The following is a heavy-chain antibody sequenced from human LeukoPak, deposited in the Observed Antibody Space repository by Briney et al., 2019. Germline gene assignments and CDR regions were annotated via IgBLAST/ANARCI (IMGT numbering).Heavy chain of an antibody. D-gene: IGHD1-1*01. Sequence: GSLRLSCAASGFAFNTYWMSWVRQAPGKGLEWVANIGQDGTEKHHVDSVRGRFTISRDNAKNSVFLPMNSLRAEDTAVYYCARDRDGKDYWGQGTLVTVSS. CDR2: IGQDGTEK. CDR1: GFAFNTYW. J-gene: IGHJ4*02. V-gene: IGHV3-7*03. CDR3: ARDRDGKDY.